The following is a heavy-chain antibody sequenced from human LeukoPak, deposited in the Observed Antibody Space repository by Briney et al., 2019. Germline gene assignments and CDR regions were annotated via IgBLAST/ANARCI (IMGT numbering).Heavy chain of an antibody. D-gene: IGHD3-22*01. V-gene: IGHV3-30-3*01. J-gene: IGHJ4*02. CDR2: ISYDGSNK. CDR3: ARDGIVVVITGGVTEYYFDY. Sequence: GSLRLSCAASGFTFSSYAMHWVRQAPGKGLEWVAVISYDGSNKYYADSVKGRFTISRDNSKNTLYLQMNSLRAEDTAVYYCARDGIVVVITGGVTEYYFDYWGQGTLVTVSS. CDR1: GFTFSSYA.